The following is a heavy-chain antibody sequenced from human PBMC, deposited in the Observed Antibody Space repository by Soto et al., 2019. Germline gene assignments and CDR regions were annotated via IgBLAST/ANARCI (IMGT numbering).Heavy chain of an antibody. J-gene: IGHJ6*02. Sequence: EVQLVESGGGLVKPVRSLRLSCTASGFTFGDYAMSWFRQAPGTGLEWVGFSSSKAYGGTKEYAASVKGRFTISRDDSKSIAYLQMNSLKPEDTAVYYCPSVKGFGELPCPSGYYYVMDVWGQGNTLTV. CDR1: GFTFGDYA. CDR3: PSVKGFGELPCPSGYYYVMDV. V-gene: IGHV3-49*05. CDR2: SSSKAYGGTK. D-gene: IGHD3-10*01.